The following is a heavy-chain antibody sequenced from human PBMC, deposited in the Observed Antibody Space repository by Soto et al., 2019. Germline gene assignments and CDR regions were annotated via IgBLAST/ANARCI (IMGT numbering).Heavy chain of an antibody. V-gene: IGHV4-30-2*01. Sequence: SDTLSLTSTVSGGSITTAGYSWSWIRQPPGKALEWIGYVYHTGNAYPKPSLKSRVTISLDRSQNQVSLKMTSYIAADKSLYHCGRRPLYYYVLDVWGQGTTVTVT. CDR1: GGSITTAGYS. CDR3: GRRPLYYYVLDV. CDR2: VYHTGNA. J-gene: IGHJ6*02.